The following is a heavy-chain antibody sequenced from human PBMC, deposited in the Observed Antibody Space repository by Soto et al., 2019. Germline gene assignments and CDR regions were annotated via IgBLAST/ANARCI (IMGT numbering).Heavy chain of an antibody. CDR2: ISGSGIST. CDR3: VKPPVITASYYYDMDV. CDR1: GFTFSTYP. J-gene: IGHJ6*02. V-gene: IGHV3-23*01. D-gene: IGHD4-4*01. Sequence: HPGGSLRLSCAASGFTFSTYPMSWVRQAPGKGLEWVSGISGSGISTYYTDSVKGRFTISRDNSKNTVFLQMNSLRDEDAAVYYCVKPPVITASYYYDMDVWGQGTTVTVSS.